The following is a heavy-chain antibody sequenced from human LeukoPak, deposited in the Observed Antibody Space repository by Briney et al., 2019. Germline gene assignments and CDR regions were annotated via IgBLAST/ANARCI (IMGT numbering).Heavy chain of an antibody. CDR1: GGSFSGYY. CDR3: ARVKGELRRGSSWYSGAGYYYYYMDV. J-gene: IGHJ6*03. V-gene: IGHV4-34*01. CDR2: INHSGST. D-gene: IGHD6-13*01. Sequence: PSETLSLTCAVYGGSFSGYYWSWIRQPPGKGLEWIGEINHSGSTNYNPSLKSRVTISVDTSKNQFSLKLSSVTAADTAVYYCARVKGELRRGSSWYSGAGYYYYYMDVWGKGTTVTVSS.